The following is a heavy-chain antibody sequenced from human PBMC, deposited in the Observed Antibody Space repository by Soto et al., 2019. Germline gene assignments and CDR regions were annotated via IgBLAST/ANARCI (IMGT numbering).Heavy chain of an antibody. CDR3: ARVQLPGLYFDY. Sequence: SGTLSLTCTFSGGSVSSGSYYWSWIRQPPGKGLEWIGYIYYSGSTNYNPSLKSRVTISVDTSKNQFSLKLSSVTAADTAVYYCARVQLPGLYFDYWGQGTLVTGAS. J-gene: IGHJ4*02. CDR2: IYYSGST. D-gene: IGHD2-2*01. CDR1: GGSVSSGSYY. V-gene: IGHV4-61*01.